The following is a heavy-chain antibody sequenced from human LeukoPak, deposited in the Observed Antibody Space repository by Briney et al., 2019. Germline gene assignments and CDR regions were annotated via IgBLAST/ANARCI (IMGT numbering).Heavy chain of an antibody. D-gene: IGHD7-27*01. V-gene: IGHV4-59*01. CDR2: IYYSGST. CDR3: ASLGSLPPYYFDY. Sequence: SETLSLTCAVYSGSFSGYYWSWIRQPPGKGLEWIGYIYYSGSTNYNPSLKSRVTISVDTSKNQFSLKLSSVTAADTAVYYCASLGSLPPYYFDYWGQGTLVTVSS. CDR1: SGSFSGYY. J-gene: IGHJ4*02.